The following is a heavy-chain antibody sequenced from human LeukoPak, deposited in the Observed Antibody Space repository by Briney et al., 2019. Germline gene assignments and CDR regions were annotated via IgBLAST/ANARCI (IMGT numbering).Heavy chain of an antibody. CDR1: GYTFTGFY. J-gene: IGHJ5*02. CDR2: INPSGGST. Sequence: SSVKVSCKASGYTFTGFYIHWVRQAPGQGLEWMGWINPSGGSTSYAQKFQGRVTMTRDTSTSTVYMELSSLRSEDTAVYYCARVGRDYGGNSGEGSPFDPWGQGTLVTVSS. D-gene: IGHD4-23*01. V-gene: IGHV1-46*03. CDR3: ARVGRDYGGNSGEGSPFDP.